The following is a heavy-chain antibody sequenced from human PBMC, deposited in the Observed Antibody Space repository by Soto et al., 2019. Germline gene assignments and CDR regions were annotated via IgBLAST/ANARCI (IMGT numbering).Heavy chain of an antibody. CDR3: PRDRTRYYSHFVY. D-gene: IGHD3-10*01. CDR2: IMPFFGSG. V-gene: IGHV1-69*01. CDR1: RGTFTNYA. Sequence: QVYLVQSGAEVKKPGSSVKVSCKALRGTFTNYAFSWVRQAPGQGLEWMGGIMPFFGSGNYAQKFQGRINITAEESTSSLYLKLTSLRSEDTAVYYCPRDRTRYYSHFVYRGQGTLVTVSS. J-gene: IGHJ4*02.